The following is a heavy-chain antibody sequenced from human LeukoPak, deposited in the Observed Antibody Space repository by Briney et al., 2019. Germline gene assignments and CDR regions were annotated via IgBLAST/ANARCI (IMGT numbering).Heavy chain of an antibody. D-gene: IGHD6-25*01. CDR1: GFSFSSYW. CDR3: GRSGIVTAAVPF. V-gene: IGHV3-7*01. Sequence: PGGSLRLSCAASGFSFSSYWMSWVRQAPGKGLEWVANIKEDGSDKNCVDSVKGRFTISRDNAKNSLYLQMNTLRAEDTAVYYCGRSGIVTAAVPFWGQGTLVTVSS. CDR2: IKEDGSDK. J-gene: IGHJ4*02.